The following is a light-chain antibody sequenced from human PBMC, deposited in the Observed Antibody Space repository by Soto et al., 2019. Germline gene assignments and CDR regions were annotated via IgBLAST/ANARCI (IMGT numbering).Light chain of an antibody. CDR3: QQYHSYPFT. CDR1: QSITNW. J-gene: IGKJ3*01. Sequence: DIQMTQSPSTLSASVGDRLSITCRASQSITNWLAWYQQKPGKAPKLLIYKASSFQSEVPSRFSGSASGPEFTLTISSLQPDDFATYYCQQYHSYPFTFGPGTKVDIK. V-gene: IGKV1-5*03. CDR2: KAS.